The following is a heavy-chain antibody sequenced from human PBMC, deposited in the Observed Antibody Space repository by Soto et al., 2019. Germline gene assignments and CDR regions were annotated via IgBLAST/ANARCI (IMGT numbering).Heavy chain of an antibody. CDR3: ARDLAAAAY. V-gene: IGHV1-46*01. J-gene: IGHJ4*02. CDR1: GYIFTNYY. Sequence: GASVKVSCKASGYIFTNYYIHWVRQAPGQGLEWMAIINPLPTSGSTNYAQKFQGRVTVTRDTSTSTVYMELSSLRSEDTAIYYCARDLAAAAYWGQATLVTVSS. CDR2: INPLPTSGST. D-gene: IGHD6-13*01.